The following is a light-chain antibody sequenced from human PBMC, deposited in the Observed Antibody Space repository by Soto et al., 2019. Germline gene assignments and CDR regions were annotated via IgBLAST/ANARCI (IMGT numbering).Light chain of an antibody. Sequence: DIQMTQSPSSLSASVGDRVTITCRASQGIRNDLGWYQQKPGKAPKLLIYAAYSLKSGVPSRFSGSGSGTDFTLTISGLQPDDFAIYYCKHYNSYPWTFGQGTKVDI. CDR1: QGIRND. CDR3: KHYNSYPWT. V-gene: IGKV1-17*01. CDR2: AAY. J-gene: IGKJ1*01.